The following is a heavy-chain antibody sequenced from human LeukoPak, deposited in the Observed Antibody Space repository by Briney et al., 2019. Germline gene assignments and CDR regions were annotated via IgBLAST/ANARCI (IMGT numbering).Heavy chain of an antibody. CDR3: ARGTRELDRY. CDR1: GFTFSSYG. D-gene: IGHD1-26*01. J-gene: IGHJ4*02. V-gene: IGHV3-48*02. Sequence: GGSLRLSCAASGFTFSSYGMSWVRQAPGKGLEWVSYIRSSSSTMYYADSVKGRFTISRDNAKNSLYLQMNSLRDEDTAVYYCARGTRELDRYWGQGTLVTVSS. CDR2: IRSSSSTM.